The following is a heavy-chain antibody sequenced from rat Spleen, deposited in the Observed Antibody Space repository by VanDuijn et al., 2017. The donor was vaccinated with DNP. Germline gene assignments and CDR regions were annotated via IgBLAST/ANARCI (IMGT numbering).Heavy chain of an antibody. Sequence: EVQLVESGGGLVQPGNSLKVSCAASGFTFSDYGMAWVRQSPKKGLEWVATIVYDGSRIYYRDSVKGRFTISRDYAKSILYLQMDSLRSEDTATYYCATLGDRYNSGFAYWGQGTLVTVSS. CDR2: IVYDGSRI. J-gene: IGHJ3*01. CDR3: ATLGDRYNSGFAY. V-gene: IGHV5S10*01. CDR1: GFTFSDYG. D-gene: IGHD1-5*01.